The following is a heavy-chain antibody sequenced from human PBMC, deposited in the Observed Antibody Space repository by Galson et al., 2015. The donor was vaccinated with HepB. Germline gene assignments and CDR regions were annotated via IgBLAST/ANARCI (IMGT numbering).Heavy chain of an antibody. J-gene: IGHJ4*02. CDR1: GFTFSGSA. V-gene: IGHV3-73*01. D-gene: IGHD6-13*01. Sequence: SLRLSCAASGFTFSGSAIHWVRQASGKGPEWIGHIRSKATNFAALYVPSLKGRFTISRVDSKNLAYLHMRSLKTHDTAVYYCVRSGDFSGYSSRWGQGTLVTVSS. CDR2: IRSKATNFAA. CDR3: VRSGDFSGYSSR.